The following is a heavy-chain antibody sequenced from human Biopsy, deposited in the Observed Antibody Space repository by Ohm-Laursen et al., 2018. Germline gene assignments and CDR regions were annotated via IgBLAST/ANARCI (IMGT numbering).Heavy chain of an antibody. Sequence: SETLSLTCIVSGDSISSDYWTWIRRPAGKGLEWIGRIYGSGSTNYNPSLRGRVTLSGDTSKNQVSLRLRSVTAADTAVYYCAREGLDWDNRRYKGLDVWGQGATVIVSS. V-gene: IGHV4-4*07. D-gene: IGHD1/OR15-1a*01. CDR3: AREGLDWDNRRYKGLDV. CDR1: GDSISSDY. J-gene: IGHJ6*02. CDR2: IYGSGST.